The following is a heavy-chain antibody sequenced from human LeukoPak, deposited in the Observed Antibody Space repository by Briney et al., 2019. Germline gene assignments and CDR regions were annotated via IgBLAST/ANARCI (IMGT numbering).Heavy chain of an antibody. V-gene: IGHV3-48*03. Sequence: GGSLRLSCAASGFTFSSYEMNWVRQAPGKGLEWVSYISSSGSTIYYADSVKGRFTISRDNAKNSLYLQMNSLRAEDTAVYYCARLPDDYGDYKYFQHWGQGTQVTVSS. CDR2: ISSSGSTI. D-gene: IGHD4-17*01. CDR3: ARLPDDYGDYKYFQH. J-gene: IGHJ1*01. CDR1: GFTFSSYE.